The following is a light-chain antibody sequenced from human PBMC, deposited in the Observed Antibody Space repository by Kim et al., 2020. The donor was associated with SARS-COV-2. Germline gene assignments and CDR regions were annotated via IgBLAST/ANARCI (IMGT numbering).Light chain of an antibody. Sequence: SASVGDRVTITCRASQGITNFLVWFQQRPGKVPRRLIYGASTLQSGVPPRFSGRGYGTEFTLTITSLQPEDFATYYCLQYDRAPYTFGQGTKLEI. J-gene: IGKJ2*01. CDR1: QGITNF. V-gene: IGKV1-17*03. CDR3: LQYDRAPYT. CDR2: GAS.